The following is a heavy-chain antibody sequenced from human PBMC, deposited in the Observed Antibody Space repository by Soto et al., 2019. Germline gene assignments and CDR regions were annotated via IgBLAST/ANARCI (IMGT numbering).Heavy chain of an antibody. V-gene: IGHV3-30-3*01. D-gene: IGHD2-2*01. CDR2: VSYDGTNK. Sequence: GGSLRLSCAASGFTFSRYAMHWVRQAPGKGLEWVAVVSYDGTNKYYSDSVKGRFTISRDSSKNTLNLQMNSLRAEDTAVYYCAIGGFCNTTSCYRYGMDVWGQGTTVTVSS. CDR1: GFTFSRYA. CDR3: AIGGFCNTTSCYRYGMDV. J-gene: IGHJ6*02.